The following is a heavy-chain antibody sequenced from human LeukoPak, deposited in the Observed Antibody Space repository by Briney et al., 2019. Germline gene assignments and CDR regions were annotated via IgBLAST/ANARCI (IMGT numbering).Heavy chain of an antibody. CDR1: GFTFGSYA. D-gene: IGHD3-22*01. Sequence: GGSLRLSCAASGFTFGSYAMSWFRQAPGKGLDWVSAISGSGGSTYYADSVKGRFTISRDNSKNTLYLQMNSLRAEDTAVYYCAHITMIVRTFDYWGQGTLVTVSS. CDR3: AHITMIVRTFDY. V-gene: IGHV3-23*01. CDR2: ISGSGGST. J-gene: IGHJ4*02.